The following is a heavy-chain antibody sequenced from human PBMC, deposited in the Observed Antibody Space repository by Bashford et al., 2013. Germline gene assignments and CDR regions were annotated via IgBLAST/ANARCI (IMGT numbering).Heavy chain of an antibody. CDR1: GGSMSSGGYY. D-gene: IGHD1-20*01. J-gene: IGHJ3*01. CDR2: IYYSGST. Sequence: RPLLYSSETLSLTCTVFGGSMSSGGYYWSWIRQFPGKGLEWIGYIYYSGSTYYNPSLKSRVTISVDTSKNQFSLQLSSVTAADTAVYYCARYNWKFNAFDFWGQGTMVTVSS. V-gene: IGHV4-31*03. CDR3: ARYNWKFNAFDF.